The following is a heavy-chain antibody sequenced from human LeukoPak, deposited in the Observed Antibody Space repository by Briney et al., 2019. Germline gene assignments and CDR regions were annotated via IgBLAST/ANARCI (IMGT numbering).Heavy chain of an antibody. CDR2: ISWNSGKI. CDR1: GFTFDDYA. CDR3: AKDPAYDSSGYYVY. Sequence: GGSLRLSCAASGFTFDDYAMHWVRQAPGKGLEWVSGISWNSGKIGYADSVKGRFTISRDNAKNSLYLQMNSRRAEDTALYYCAKDPAYDSSGYYVYWGQGTLVTVSS. J-gene: IGHJ4*02. D-gene: IGHD3-22*01. V-gene: IGHV3-9*01.